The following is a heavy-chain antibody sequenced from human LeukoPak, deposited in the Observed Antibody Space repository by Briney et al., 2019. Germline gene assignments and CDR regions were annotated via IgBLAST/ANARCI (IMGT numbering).Heavy chain of an antibody. V-gene: IGHV4-59*01. J-gene: IGHJ6*03. Sequence: SETLSLTCTVSGGSISSYYWSWIRQPPGKGLEWIGYIYYSGSTKYNPSLKSRVTISVDTSKNQFSLKLSSVTAADTAVYYCARVGNIVVGDYYYMDVWGKGTTVTVSS. CDR3: ARVGNIVVGDYYYMDV. CDR2: IYYSGST. CDR1: GGSISSYY. D-gene: IGHD2-2*01.